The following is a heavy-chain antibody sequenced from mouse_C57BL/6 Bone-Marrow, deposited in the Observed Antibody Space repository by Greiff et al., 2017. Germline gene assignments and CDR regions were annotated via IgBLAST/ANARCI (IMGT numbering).Heavy chain of an antibody. CDR3: SIFITTVVAPDS. J-gene: IGHJ2*01. D-gene: IGHD1-1*01. CDR1: GFNIKDYY. Sequence: VQLQQSGAELVRPGASVKLSCTASGFNIKDYYMHWVKQRPEQGLEWIGRIDPEDGDTEYAPKFQGKATMTADTSSNTAYLQLSSLTSEDTAVYYCSIFITTVVAPDSWGQGTTLTVSS. V-gene: IGHV14-1*01. CDR2: IDPEDGDT.